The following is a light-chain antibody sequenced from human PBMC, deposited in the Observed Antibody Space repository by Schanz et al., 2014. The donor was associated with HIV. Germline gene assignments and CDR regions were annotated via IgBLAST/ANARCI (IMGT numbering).Light chain of an antibody. V-gene: IGKV3-20*01. CDR1: QTVSNN. CDR3: QQYATSPRT. Sequence: IVLTQSPGTLSVSPGERATLSCRASQTVSNNLAWYQQKPGQAPRLLIYGASTRVTGIPARFSGSGSGTGFTLTISRLESEDFAVYYCQQYATSPRTFGQGTKVEIK. CDR2: GAS. J-gene: IGKJ1*01.